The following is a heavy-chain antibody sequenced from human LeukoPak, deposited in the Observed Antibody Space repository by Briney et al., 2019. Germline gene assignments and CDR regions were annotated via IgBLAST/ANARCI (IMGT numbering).Heavy chain of an antibody. CDR2: IKRDGSEK. CDR1: GLTFTDYW. D-gene: IGHD3-9*01. V-gene: IGHV3-7*01. Sequence: GGSLTLSCSASGLTFTDYWMSWVRQAPGKGLEWVANIKRDGSEKYYVDSVKGRFTISRDNAKNSLYLQMNSLRTEDTAVYYCAREGYDILTGGYFDYWGQGTLVTVSS. J-gene: IGHJ4*02. CDR3: AREGYDILTGGYFDY.